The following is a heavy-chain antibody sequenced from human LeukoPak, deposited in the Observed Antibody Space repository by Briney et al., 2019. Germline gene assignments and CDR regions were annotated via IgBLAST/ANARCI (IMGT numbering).Heavy chain of an antibody. Sequence: GGSLRLSCAASGFTFSSYWMSWVRQAPGKGLECVANIKPDGSERYYVDSMKGRFIISRGNAKNSLYLQMNSLRVEDTAVYYCVSGGSFDYWGPGTLVTVS. J-gene: IGHJ4*02. CDR1: GFTFSSYW. CDR3: VSGGSFDY. CDR2: IKPDGSER. V-gene: IGHV3-7*03. D-gene: IGHD3-16*01.